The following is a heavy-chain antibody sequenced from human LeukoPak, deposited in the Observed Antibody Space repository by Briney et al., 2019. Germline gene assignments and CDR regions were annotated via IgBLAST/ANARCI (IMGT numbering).Heavy chain of an antibody. J-gene: IGHJ6*02. CDR1: GGTFSSYA. CDR3: ARISLGAIWGYYYGMDV. V-gene: IGHV1-69*13. CDR2: IIPIFGTA. D-gene: IGHD1-26*01. Sequence: SVKVSCKASGGTFSSYAISWVRQAPGQGLEWMGGIIPIFGTADYAQKFQGRVTITADEPTSTAYMELSSLRSEDTAVFYCARISLGAIWGYYYGMDVWGQGTTVTVSS.